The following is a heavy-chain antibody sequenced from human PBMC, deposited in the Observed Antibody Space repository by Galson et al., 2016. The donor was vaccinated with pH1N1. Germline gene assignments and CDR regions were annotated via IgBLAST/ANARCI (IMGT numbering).Heavy chain of an antibody. CDR3: ARDRGRDYSWYGELDH. V-gene: IGHV1-18*01. CDR1: GYTLTTYG. J-gene: IGHJ4*02. Sequence: SVKVSCKASGYTLTTYGISWVRQAPGQGLEWMGRISTDNGNTIYAHNLQGRVTLTTDTSTSTAYMELRSLRSDDTAIYYCARDRGRDYSWYGELDHWGQGTLVTVSS. CDR2: ISTDNGNT. D-gene: IGHD6-13*01.